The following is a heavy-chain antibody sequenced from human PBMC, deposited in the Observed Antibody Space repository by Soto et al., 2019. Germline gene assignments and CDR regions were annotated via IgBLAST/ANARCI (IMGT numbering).Heavy chain of an antibody. V-gene: IGHV1-69*04. J-gene: IGHJ6*02. CDR1: GGTFSSYT. Sequence: SVKVSCKASGGTFSSYTISWVRQAPGQGLEWMGRIIPILGIANYAQKFQGRVTITADKSASTAYMELSSLRSEDTAVYYCARDAGSGDGYNFLYYYYGMDVWG. CDR2: IIPILGIA. D-gene: IGHD5-12*01. CDR3: ARDAGSGDGYNFLYYYYGMDV.